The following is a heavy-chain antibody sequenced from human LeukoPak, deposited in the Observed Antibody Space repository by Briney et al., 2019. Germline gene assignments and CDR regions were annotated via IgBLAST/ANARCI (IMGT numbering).Heavy chain of an antibody. J-gene: IGHJ4*02. CDR1: GFTFSSYW. V-gene: IGHV3-74*01. CDR3: IRGTVRAPGNDY. D-gene: IGHD4-17*01. Sequence: PGGSLRLSCAASGFTFSSYWMHWVRQAPGKGLVWVSRIDTDGSFTSYADSVRGRFTISRDNAKNTLYLQMSSLRAEDTAVYYCIRGTVRAPGNDYWGQGTLVTVSS. CDR2: IDTDGSFT.